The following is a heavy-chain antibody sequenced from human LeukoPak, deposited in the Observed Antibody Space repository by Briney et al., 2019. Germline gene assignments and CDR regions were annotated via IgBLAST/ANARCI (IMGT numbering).Heavy chain of an antibody. CDR3: ATSGAYY. Sequence: GGSLRLSCAASGFPFSRYSMNWVRQAPGEGPEWVSGISASGISTYYADSVKGRFTISRDNSKNTLYLQMNSLRDEDTAVYYCATSGAYYWGQGTLVTVSS. J-gene: IGHJ4*02. CDR1: GFPFSRYS. V-gene: IGHV3-23*01. CDR2: ISASGIST.